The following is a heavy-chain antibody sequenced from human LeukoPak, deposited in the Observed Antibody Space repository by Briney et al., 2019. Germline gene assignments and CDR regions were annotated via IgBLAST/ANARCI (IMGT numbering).Heavy chain of an antibody. D-gene: IGHD5-12*01. CDR1: GFTFSSYG. V-gene: IGHV3-30*03. Sequence: PGESLRLSCAASGFTFSSYGMHWVRQAPGKGLEWVAVISYDGSNKYYADSVKARFTISRDNSKNTLYLQMNSLRAEDTAVYYCAGGYEWGYFDYWGQGTLVTVSS. CDR3: AGGYEWGYFDY. J-gene: IGHJ4*02. CDR2: ISYDGSNK.